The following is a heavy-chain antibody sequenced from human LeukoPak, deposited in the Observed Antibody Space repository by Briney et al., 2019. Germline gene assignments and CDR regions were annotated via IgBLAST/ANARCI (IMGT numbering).Heavy chain of an antibody. J-gene: IGHJ3*02. CDR2: IYYSGST. Sequence: SETLSLTCTVSGGSISSSSCYWGWIRRPPGKGLEWIGSIYYSGSTYYNPSLKSRVTISVDTSKNQFSLKLSSVTAADTAVYYCARDFEVVPAAYPPLGDAFDIWGQGTMVTVSS. CDR1: GGSISSSSCY. CDR3: ARDFEVVPAAYPPLGDAFDI. V-gene: IGHV4-39*07. D-gene: IGHD2-2*01.